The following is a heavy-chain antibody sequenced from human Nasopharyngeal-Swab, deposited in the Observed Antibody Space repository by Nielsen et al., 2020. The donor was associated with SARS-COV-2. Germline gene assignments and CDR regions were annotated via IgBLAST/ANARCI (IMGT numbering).Heavy chain of an antibody. J-gene: IGHJ4*02. CDR3: TSITMVRGLFDY. D-gene: IGHD3-10*01. Sequence: GGSLRLSCTASGSTFGDYAMSWVRQAPGKGLEWVGFIRSKAYGGTTEYAASVKGRFTISRDDSKSIAYLQMNSLKTEDTAVYYCTSITMVRGLFDYWGQGTLVTVSS. CDR1: GSTFGDYA. V-gene: IGHV3-49*04. CDR2: IRSKAYGGTT.